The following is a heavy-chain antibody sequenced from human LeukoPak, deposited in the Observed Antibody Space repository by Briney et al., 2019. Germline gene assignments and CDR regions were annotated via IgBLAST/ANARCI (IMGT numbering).Heavy chain of an antibody. CDR2: ISSSSSYI. J-gene: IGHJ3*02. CDR1: GFTFSSYS. V-gene: IGHV3-21*01. CDR3: ARDQIVVVPAAMVEYDAFDI. Sequence: PGGSLRLSCAASGFTFSSYSMNWVRQAPGKGLEWVSSISSSSSYIYYADSVKGRFTISRDNAKNSLYLQMNSLRAEDTAVYYCARDQIVVVPAAMVEYDAFDIWGQGTIVTVSS. D-gene: IGHD2-2*01.